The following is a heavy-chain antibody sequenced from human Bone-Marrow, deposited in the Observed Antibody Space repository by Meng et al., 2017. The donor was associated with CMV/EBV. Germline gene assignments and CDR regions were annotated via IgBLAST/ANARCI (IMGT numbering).Heavy chain of an antibody. CDR2: IRYDGSNK. CDR3: ARDFWDQEVGATVVTPSVV. D-gene: IGHD4-23*01. J-gene: IGHJ4*02. CDR1: GLTFSSYG. V-gene: IGHV3-30*02. Sequence: GESLKISCAASGLTFSSYGMHWVRQAPGKGLEWVAFIRYDGSNKYYADSVKGRFTISRDNAKNSLYLQMNSLRAEDTAVYYCARDFWDQEVGATVVTPSVVWGQGTPVTVSS.